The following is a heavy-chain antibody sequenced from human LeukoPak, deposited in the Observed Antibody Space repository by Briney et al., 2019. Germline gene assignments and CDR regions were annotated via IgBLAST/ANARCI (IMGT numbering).Heavy chain of an antibody. CDR3: ARERALYSSGWYRGNWFDP. Sequence: ASVKVSCKASGYTFTSYGISWVRQAPGQGLEWMGWISAYNGNTNYAQKLQGRVTMTTDTSTSTAYMELRSLRSDDTAVYYCARERALYSSGWYRGNWFDPWGQGTLVTVSS. J-gene: IGHJ5*02. V-gene: IGHV1-18*01. D-gene: IGHD6-19*01. CDR1: GYTFTSYG. CDR2: ISAYNGNT.